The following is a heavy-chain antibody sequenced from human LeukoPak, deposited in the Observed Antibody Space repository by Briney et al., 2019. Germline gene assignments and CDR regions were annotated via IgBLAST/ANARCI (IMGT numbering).Heavy chain of an antibody. CDR3: SRAYYYDSSGFSGFDP. Sequence: GGTLRLSCSASGFTFSSYAMHWVRQAPGKGLEWVAVTSYDGSNKYYADSVKGRFTVSRDNSKNTLYLQMNSLRAEDTAVYYCSRAYYYDSSGFSGFDPWGQGTLVTVSS. CDR2: TSYDGSNK. V-gene: IGHV3-30*14. CDR1: GFTFSSYA. D-gene: IGHD3-22*01. J-gene: IGHJ5*02.